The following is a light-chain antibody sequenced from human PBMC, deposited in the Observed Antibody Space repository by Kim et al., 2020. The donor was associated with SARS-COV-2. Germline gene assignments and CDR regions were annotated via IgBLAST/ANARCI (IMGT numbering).Light chain of an antibody. V-gene: IGLV1-40*01. CDR1: NANMGAGFD. CDR2: DNN. Sequence: VTMTCTGSNANMGAGFDVHWYQKLPGRAPKLLISDNNKRPSGVPDRCSASKSGTSASLAITGLQAEDEADYYCQSYDNSLSGFVIFGGGTQLTVL. J-gene: IGLJ2*01. CDR3: QSYDNSLSGFVI.